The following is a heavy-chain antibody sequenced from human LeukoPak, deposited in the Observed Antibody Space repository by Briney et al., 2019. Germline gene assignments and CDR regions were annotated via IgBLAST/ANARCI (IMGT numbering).Heavy chain of an antibody. Sequence: SETLSLTCTVSGDSTSSDNYYGGWVRQPPGKGLEWIGYIYYSGSTNYNPSLKSRVTISVDTSKNQFSLKLSSVTAADTAVYYCARGLYDSSGYYHIDYWGQGTLVTVSS. CDR2: IYYSGST. J-gene: IGHJ4*02. CDR3: ARGLYDSSGYYHIDY. D-gene: IGHD3-22*01. V-gene: IGHV4-61*01. CDR1: GDSTSSDNYY.